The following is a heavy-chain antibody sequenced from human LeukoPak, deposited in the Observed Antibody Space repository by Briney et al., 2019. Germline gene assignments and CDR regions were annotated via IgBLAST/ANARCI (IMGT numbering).Heavy chain of an antibody. V-gene: IGHV1-8*01. CDR3: GRVQSGSLLRYGMDV. CDR2: MNPNTGNT. J-gene: IGHJ6*02. D-gene: IGHD3-10*01. CDR1: GYTLTTSD. Sequence: GASVKVSCKASGYTLTTSDINWVRQATGQGLEWMGWMNPNTGNTGFTQKFQGRVTMTRNTSTNTAYMELSSLRSEDTAVYYCGRVQSGSLLRYGMDVWGQGTTVTVSS.